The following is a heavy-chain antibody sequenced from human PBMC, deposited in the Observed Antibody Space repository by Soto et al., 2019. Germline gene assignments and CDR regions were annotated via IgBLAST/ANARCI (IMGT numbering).Heavy chain of an antibody. Sequence: SETLSLTCIVSGGSISSSSYYWGWIRQPPGKGLEWIGSIYYSGTTYYNPSLKSRVTISVDTSKNQFSLKLSSLTAADTAVYYCAGIVRPTTFDYWGQGTVVTVSS. D-gene: IGHD1-26*01. CDR2: IYYSGTT. CDR1: GGSISSSSYY. CDR3: AGIVRPTTFDY. V-gene: IGHV4-39*01. J-gene: IGHJ4*02.